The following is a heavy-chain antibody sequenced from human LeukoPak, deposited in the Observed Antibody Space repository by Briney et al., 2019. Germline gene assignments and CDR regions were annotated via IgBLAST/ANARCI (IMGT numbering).Heavy chain of an antibody. CDR3: ARRRGRYSGDAFDI. CDR2: IYPGDSDT. V-gene: IGHV5-51*01. J-gene: IGHJ3*02. CDR1: GYRFTSYW. D-gene: IGHD1-26*01. Sequence: GESLKISCKGSGYRFTSYWIGWVRQMPGKGLEWMGFIYPGDSDTRYSPSFQGQVTISADKSMSTAYLQWSSLKASDTAMYYCARRRGRYSGDAFDIWGQGTMVAVSS.